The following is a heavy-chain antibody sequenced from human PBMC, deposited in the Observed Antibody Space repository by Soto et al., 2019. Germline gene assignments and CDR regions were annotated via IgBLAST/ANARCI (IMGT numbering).Heavy chain of an antibody. CDR3: EGGGGVGVAGSAAFDM. Sequence: QLHLVQSGAVVKKPGASVTVSCSASGYPVTAYYMHWVRQPPGRGLEWMGGINPATGAAKYTQTFQGRDTMTRDTSTRTVFMELSGLTSEDTAVFYFEGGGGVGVAGSAAFDMWGQGTVVTVSS. J-gene: IGHJ3*02. CDR1: GYPVTAYY. CDR2: INPATGAA. D-gene: IGHD3-3*01. V-gene: IGHV1-2*02.